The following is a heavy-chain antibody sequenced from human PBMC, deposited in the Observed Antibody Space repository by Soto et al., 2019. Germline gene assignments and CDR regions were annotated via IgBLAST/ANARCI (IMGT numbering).Heavy chain of an antibody. D-gene: IGHD6-6*01. CDR1: GYTFTSYG. CDR2: ISAYNGNT. CDR3: ASWSSSFLFSWSDNGMDV. J-gene: IGHJ6*02. Sequence: GASVKVSCKASGYTFTSYGISWVRQAPGQGLEWMGWISAYNGNTNYAQKLQGRVTMTTDTSTSTAYMELRSLRSDDTAVYYCASWSSSFLFSWSDNGMDVWGQGTTVTVSS. V-gene: IGHV1-18*04.